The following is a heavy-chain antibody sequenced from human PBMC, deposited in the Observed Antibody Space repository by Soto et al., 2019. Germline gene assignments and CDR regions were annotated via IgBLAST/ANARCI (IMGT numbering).Heavy chain of an antibody. V-gene: IGHV1-18*04. CDR1: GYTFTSYG. CDR2: ISAYNGNT. Sequence: VASVKVSCKASGYTFTSYGISWARQAPGQGLEWMGWISAYNGNTNYAQKLQGRVTMTTDTSTSTAYMELRSLRSDDTAVYYCAREPSSGWYSDLGYWGQGTMVTVSS. D-gene: IGHD6-19*01. CDR3: AREPSSGWYSDLGY. J-gene: IGHJ4*02.